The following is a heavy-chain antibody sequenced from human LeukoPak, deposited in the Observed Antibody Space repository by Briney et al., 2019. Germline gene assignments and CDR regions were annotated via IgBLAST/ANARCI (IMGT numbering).Heavy chain of an antibody. J-gene: IGHJ4*02. CDR2: ISNSGSSI. V-gene: IGHV3-11*01. Sequence: GGSLRLSCAASGFIFSDYYMSWIRQAPGKGLEWVSYISNSGSSIYYADSVKGRFTISRDSAKSSLYLQMNSLRAEDTAVYYCARDGILGATSGGYWGQGTLVTVSS. CDR3: ARDGILGATSGGY. CDR1: GFIFSDYY. D-gene: IGHD1-26*01.